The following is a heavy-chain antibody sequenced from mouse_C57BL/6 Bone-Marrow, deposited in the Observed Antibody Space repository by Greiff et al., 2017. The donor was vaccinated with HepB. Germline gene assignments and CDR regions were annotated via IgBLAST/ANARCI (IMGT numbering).Heavy chain of an antibody. Sequence: QVQLKQPGAELVKPGASVKLSCKASGYTFTSYWMHWVKQRPGQGLEWIGMIHPNSGSTNYNEKFKSKATLTVDKSSSTAYMQLSSLTSEDSAVYYCARRGYSPAGFAYWGQGTLVTVSA. D-gene: IGHD2-3*01. J-gene: IGHJ3*01. CDR2: IHPNSGST. V-gene: IGHV1-64*01. CDR3: ARRGYSPAGFAY. CDR1: GYTFTSYW.